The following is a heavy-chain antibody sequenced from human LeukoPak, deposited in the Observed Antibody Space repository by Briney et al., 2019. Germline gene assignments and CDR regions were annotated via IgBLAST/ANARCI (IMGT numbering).Heavy chain of an antibody. CDR1: GYTFTGYY. D-gene: IGHD3-10*01. V-gene: IGHV1-2*02. Sequence: ASVKVSCKASGYTFTGYYMHWVRQAPAQGLEWMGWINPNSGGTNYAQKFQGRVTMTRDTSISTAYMELSRLRSDDTAVYYCAREDQYGPLNFDYWGQGTLVTVSS. CDR2: INPNSGGT. CDR3: AREDQYGPLNFDY. J-gene: IGHJ4*02.